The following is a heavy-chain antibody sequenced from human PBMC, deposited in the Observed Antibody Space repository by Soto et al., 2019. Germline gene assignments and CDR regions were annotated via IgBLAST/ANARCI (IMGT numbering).Heavy chain of an antibody. CDR1: GGTFSSYT. D-gene: IGHD5-12*01. CDR3: ARGNHRWLQLWYFDL. V-gene: IGHV1-69*14. Sequence: QVQLVQSGAEVKKPGSSVTVSCKASGGTFSSYTISWVRQAPGQGLEWMRGIIPIFGTANYAQKFQGRVTITADKSTSTAYMELSSLRSEDTAVYYCARGNHRWLQLWYFDLWGRGTLVTVSS. J-gene: IGHJ2*01. CDR2: IIPIFGTA.